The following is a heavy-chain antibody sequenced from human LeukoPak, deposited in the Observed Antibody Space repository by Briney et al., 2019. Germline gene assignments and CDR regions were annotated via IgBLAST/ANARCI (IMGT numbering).Heavy chain of an antibody. CDR1: GFTFSSSV. Sequence: GGSLRLSCAASGFTFSSSVMHWVRQAPGKGLEWVAVTSHDEGIKAYGDSAKGRFIISRDNSKNTLYLQMNSLRPEDTAVYYCAREGYSSGSAGGFDIWGQGTLVTVSS. V-gene: IGHV3-30*03. J-gene: IGHJ3*02. D-gene: IGHD6-19*01. CDR2: TSHDEGIK. CDR3: AREGYSSGSAGGFDI.